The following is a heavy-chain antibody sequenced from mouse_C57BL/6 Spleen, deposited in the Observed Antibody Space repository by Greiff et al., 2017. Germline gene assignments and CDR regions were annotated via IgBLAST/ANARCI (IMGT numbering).Heavy chain of an antibody. V-gene: IGHV5-17*01. CDR1: GFTFSDSG. CDR3: ARDYYGSTDY. D-gene: IGHD1-1*01. CDR2: ISSGSSTI. Sequence: EVKLMESGGGLVKPGGSLKLSCAASGFTFSDSGMHWVRQAPEKGLEWVAYISSGSSTIYYAETVKGRFTISRDNAKNTLFLQMASLRSEDTAMYYYARDYYGSTDYWGQGTTLTVSS. J-gene: IGHJ2*01.